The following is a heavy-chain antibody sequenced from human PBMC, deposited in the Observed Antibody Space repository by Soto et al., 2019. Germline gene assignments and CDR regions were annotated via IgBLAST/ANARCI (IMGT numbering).Heavy chain of an antibody. CDR1: GGTFSSYA. V-gene: IGHV1-69*12. CDR3: ARGYCISTSCYAYYYYGMDV. J-gene: IGHJ6*02. D-gene: IGHD2-2*01. Sequence: QVQLVQSGAEVKKPGSSVKVSCKASGGTFSSYAISWVRQAPGQGLEWMGGIIPIFGTANYAQKFQGRVTITADESTSTXYXALSSLRSEDTAVYYCARGYCISTSCYAYYYYGMDVWGQGTTVTVSS. CDR2: IIPIFGTA.